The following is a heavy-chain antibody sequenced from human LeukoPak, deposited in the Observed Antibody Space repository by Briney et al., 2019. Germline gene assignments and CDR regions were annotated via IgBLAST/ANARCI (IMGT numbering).Heavy chain of an antibody. CDR3: ARLGSYVSGFSDY. V-gene: IGHV5-51*01. D-gene: IGHD3-16*01. CDR2: IYPGDSDT. J-gene: IGHJ4*02. CDR1: GSSFTSYW. Sequence: GASLQISCKGSGSSFTSYWIGWVRQLPGKGLEWMGIIYPGDSDTRYSPSFQGQVTISADKSISTAYLQWSSLKASDTAMYYCARLGSYVSGFSDYWGQGTLVTVSS.